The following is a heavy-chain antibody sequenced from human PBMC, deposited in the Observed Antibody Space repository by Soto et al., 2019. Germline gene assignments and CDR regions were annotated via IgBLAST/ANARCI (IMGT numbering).Heavy chain of an antibody. CDR3: ARDRAHFYESSGRLDL. D-gene: IGHD3-22*01. CDR1: GGSISSGGYS. CDR2: IYHSGST. J-gene: IGHJ4*02. Sequence: SETLSLTCAVSGGSISSGGYSWSWIRQPPGKGLEWIGYIYHSGSTYYNPSLKSRVTISVDRSKNQFSLKLSSVTAADTAVYYCARDRAHFYESSGRLDLWGQGMLVTVSS. V-gene: IGHV4-30-2*01.